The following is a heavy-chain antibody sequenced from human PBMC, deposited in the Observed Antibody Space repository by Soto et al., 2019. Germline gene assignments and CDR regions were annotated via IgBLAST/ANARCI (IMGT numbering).Heavy chain of an antibody. Sequence: QVQLQQWGAGLLKPSETLSLTCAVYGGSFSGYYCSWIRQPPGKGLEWIGEINNSGSTNYNPSLKSRVTISVDTSKNQFSLKLSSVTAADTAVYYCARSGTYSSLGSYWGQGTLVTVSS. CDR2: INNSGST. J-gene: IGHJ4*02. D-gene: IGHD3-10*01. CDR3: ARSGTYSSLGSY. CDR1: GGSFSGYY. V-gene: IGHV4-34*01.